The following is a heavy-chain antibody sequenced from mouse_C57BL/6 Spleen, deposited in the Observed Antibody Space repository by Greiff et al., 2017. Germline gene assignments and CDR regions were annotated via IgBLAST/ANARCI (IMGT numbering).Heavy chain of an antibody. CDR1: GYTFTSYW. V-gene: IGHV1-7*01. J-gene: IGHJ3*01. CDR3: ARSRDYDRGSFAY. Sequence: QVQLQQSGAELAKPGASVKLSCKASGYTFTSYWMPWVKQRPGQGLEWIGYINPSSGYTKYNQKFKDKATLTADKSSSTTYMQLSSLTYEDSAVYYCARSRDYDRGSFAYWGQGTLVTVSA. D-gene: IGHD2-4*01. CDR2: INPSSGYT.